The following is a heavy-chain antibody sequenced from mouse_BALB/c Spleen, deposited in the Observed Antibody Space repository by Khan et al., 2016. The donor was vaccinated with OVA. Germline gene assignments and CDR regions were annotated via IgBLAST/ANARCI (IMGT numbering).Heavy chain of an antibody. V-gene: IGHV2-9*02. J-gene: IGHJ3*01. Sequence: QVQLKGSGPGLVAPSQSLSITCTVSGFSLTTYGVNWVRQPPGKGLEWLGVIWAGGRQNYNSALMSRLSISKYNSKSQAFLKMNSLQTDDTAMYYCARAYYYGAWFAYWGQGTLVTVSA. CDR3: ARAYYYGAWFAY. CDR2: IWAGGRQ. CDR1: GFSLTTYG. D-gene: IGHD1-1*01.